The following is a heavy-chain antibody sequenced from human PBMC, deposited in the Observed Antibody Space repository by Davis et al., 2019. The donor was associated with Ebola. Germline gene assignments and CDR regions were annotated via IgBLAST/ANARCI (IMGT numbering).Heavy chain of an antibody. Sequence: PSETLSLTCSVSGGSISSDDWSWIRQTPGKGLEWIGYIHYSGTTDYNPSLRSRVTISLDTSMTHFSLKLSSVTAADTAVYYCARGRDIVATIPDYWGQGTLVTVSS. V-gene: IGHV4-59*08. CDR1: GGSISSDD. D-gene: IGHD5-12*01. CDR3: ARGRDIVATIPDY. J-gene: IGHJ4*02. CDR2: IHYSGTT.